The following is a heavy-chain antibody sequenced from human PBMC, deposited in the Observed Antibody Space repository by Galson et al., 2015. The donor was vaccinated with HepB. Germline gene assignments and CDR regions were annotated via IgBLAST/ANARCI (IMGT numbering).Heavy chain of an antibody. J-gene: IGHJ6*02. CDR3: ARGRYSGSYFNYYYYGMDV. Sequence: CAISGDSVSSNSAAWNWIRQSPSRGLEWLGRTYYRSKWYNDYAVSVKGRITINPDTSKNQFTLQLNSVTPEDTAVYYCARGRYSGSYFNYYYYGMDVWGQGTTVTVSS. V-gene: IGHV6-1*01. D-gene: IGHD1-26*01. CDR1: GDSVSSNSAA. CDR2: TYYRSKWYN.